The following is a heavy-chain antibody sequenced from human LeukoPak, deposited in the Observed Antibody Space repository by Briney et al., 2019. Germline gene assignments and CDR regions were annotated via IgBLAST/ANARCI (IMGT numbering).Heavy chain of an antibody. J-gene: IGHJ4*02. V-gene: IGHV4-39*01. CDR3: ARLIGLWFPFDY. CDR1: AGSISSDSHY. CDR2: MYYSGNT. Sequence: SETLSLTCIVSAGSISSDSHYWGWIRQPPGKGLEWIGTMYYSGNTYYNPSLKSRVTISVDASKNQFSLRLSSVTAADTAVYYCARLIGLWFPFDYWGQGALVAVSS. D-gene: IGHD3-10*01.